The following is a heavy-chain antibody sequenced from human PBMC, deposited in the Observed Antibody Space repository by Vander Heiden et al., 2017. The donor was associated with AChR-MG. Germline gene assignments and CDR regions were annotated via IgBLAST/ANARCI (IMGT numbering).Heavy chain of an antibody. V-gene: IGHV4-34*01. CDR3: ARGGDYYYDSSGYYYGQGVWFDY. J-gene: IGHJ4*02. CDR2: INHSGST. D-gene: IGHD3-22*01. CDR1: GGSFSGYY. Sequence: QVQLQQWGAGLLKPSETLSLTCAVYGGSFSGYYWSWIRQPPGKGLEWIGEINHSGSTNYNPSLKSRVTISVDTSKNQFSLKLSSVTAADTAVYYCARGGDYYYDSSGYYYGQGVWFDYWGQGTLVTVSS.